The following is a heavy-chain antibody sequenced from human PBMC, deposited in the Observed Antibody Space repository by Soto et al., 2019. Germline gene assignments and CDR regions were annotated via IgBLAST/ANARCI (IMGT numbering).Heavy chain of an antibody. V-gene: IGHV3-30*18. Sequence: QVQLVESGGGVVQPGRSLRLSCAASGFTFRTNAMHWVRQAPGKGLEWGAVISYDGNNKYYADSVKGRFTISRDNSKNTLYLQMNSLRAEDTAVYYCAKNGYSSGWGGDYWGQGSLVTVSS. CDR2: ISYDGNNK. CDR3: AKNGYSSGWGGDY. J-gene: IGHJ4*02. CDR1: GFTFRTNA. D-gene: IGHD6-19*01.